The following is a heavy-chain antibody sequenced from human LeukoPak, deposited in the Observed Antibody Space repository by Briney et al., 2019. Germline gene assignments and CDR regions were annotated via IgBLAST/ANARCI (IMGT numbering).Heavy chain of an antibody. D-gene: IGHD3-9*01. Sequence: GGSLRLSCAASGFTFSSYGMHWVRQAPGKGLEWVAVIWYDGSNKYYADSVKGRFTISRDNSKNTLYLQMNSLRAEDTAVYYCARSVRYFDWLPDYWGQGTLVTVSS. CDR1: GFTFSSYG. J-gene: IGHJ4*02. V-gene: IGHV3-33*01. CDR2: IWYDGSNK. CDR3: ARSVRYFDWLPDY.